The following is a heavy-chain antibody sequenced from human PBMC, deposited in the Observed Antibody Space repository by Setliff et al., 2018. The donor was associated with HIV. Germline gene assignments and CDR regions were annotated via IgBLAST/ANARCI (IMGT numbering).Heavy chain of an antibody. D-gene: IGHD3-9*01. CDR3: ARVQVDWGSRDFDY. V-gene: IGHV4-39*07. Sequence: SETLSLTCTVSGGSISSSSYYWSWIRQPPGKGLEWIGSIYYSGSTYYNPSLKSRVTISVDTSKNQFSLKLSSVTAADTAVYYCARVQVDWGSRDFDYWGQGTLVTVSS. CDR1: GGSISSSSYY. CDR2: IYYSGST. J-gene: IGHJ4*02.